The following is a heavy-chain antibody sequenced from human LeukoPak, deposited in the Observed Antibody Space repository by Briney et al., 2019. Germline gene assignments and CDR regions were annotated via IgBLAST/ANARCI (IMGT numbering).Heavy chain of an antibody. J-gene: IGHJ4*02. D-gene: IGHD4-23*01. V-gene: IGHV1-24*01. CDR2: FDPEDGET. Sequence: ASVKVSCKVSEYTLTELSMHWVRQAPGKGLEWMGGFDPEDGETIYAQKFQGRVIMTEDTSTDTAYMELSSLRSEDTAAYYCAMQAPRTTVVTAPFDYWGQGTLITVSS. CDR3: AMQAPRTTVVTAPFDY. CDR1: EYTLTELS.